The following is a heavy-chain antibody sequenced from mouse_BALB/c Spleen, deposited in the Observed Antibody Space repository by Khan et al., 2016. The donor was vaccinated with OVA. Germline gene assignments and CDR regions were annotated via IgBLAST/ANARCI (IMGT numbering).Heavy chain of an antibody. Sequence: VQLQESGPELVRPGVSVKISCKGSGYTFTDYAMHWVKQSHAKSLEWIGLISTYSGNTNYKQKFKGTATMTVDKSSSTAYMELARWTSEDSTIYYCTRPAYDGYYDYWGQGTTLTVSS. CDR2: ISTYSGNT. CDR3: TRPAYDGYYDY. J-gene: IGHJ2*01. V-gene: IGHV1S137*01. CDR1: GYTFTDYA. D-gene: IGHD2-3*01.